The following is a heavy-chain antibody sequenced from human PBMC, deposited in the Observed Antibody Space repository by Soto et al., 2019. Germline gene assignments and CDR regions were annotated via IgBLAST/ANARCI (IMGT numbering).Heavy chain of an antibody. D-gene: IGHD3-3*01. Sequence: SQTLSLTCVISGDSVSSNSAAWNWIRQSPSRGLEWLGRTYYRSKWYNDYAVSVKSRITINPDTSKNQFSLQLNSVTPEDTAVYYCARDRGRFLEWLPHYYGMDVWGQGTTVTVSS. CDR3: ARDRGRFLEWLPHYYGMDV. CDR2: TYYRSKWYN. CDR1: GDSVSSNSAA. V-gene: IGHV6-1*01. J-gene: IGHJ6*02.